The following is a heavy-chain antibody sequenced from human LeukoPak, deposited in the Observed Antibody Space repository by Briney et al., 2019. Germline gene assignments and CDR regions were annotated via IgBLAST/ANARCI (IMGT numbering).Heavy chain of an antibody. CDR3: VRVHVNSGYYFGDAFDI. D-gene: IGHD3-22*01. Sequence: SETLSLTCTVSGYSISSGSYWGWIRQPPGKGLEWIGNIYHSGSTYYNPSLKSRVTISVDTSKNQFSLKLSSVTAADTAVHYCVRVHVNSGYYFGDAFDIWGQGTMVTVSS. V-gene: IGHV4-38-2*02. CDR2: IYHSGST. J-gene: IGHJ3*02. CDR1: GYSISSGSY.